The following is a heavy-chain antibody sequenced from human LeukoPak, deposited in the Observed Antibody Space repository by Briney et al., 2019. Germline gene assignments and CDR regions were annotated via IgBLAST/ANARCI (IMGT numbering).Heavy chain of an antibody. CDR3: ARAHPYCSGGSCYNQNRYYYYYYMDV. D-gene: IGHD2-15*01. V-gene: IGHV3-48*03. CDR1: GFTFSSYE. CDR2: ISSSGSTI. Sequence: QPGGSLRLSCAASGFTFSSYEMNWVRQAPGKWLEWVSNISSSGSTIYYADSVKGRFTISRDNAKNSLYLQMNSLRAEDTAVYYCARAHPYCSGGSCYNQNRYYYYYYMDVWGKGTTVTVSS. J-gene: IGHJ6*03.